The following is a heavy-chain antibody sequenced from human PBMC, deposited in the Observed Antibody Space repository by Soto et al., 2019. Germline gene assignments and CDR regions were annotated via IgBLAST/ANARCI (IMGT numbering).Heavy chain of an antibody. J-gene: IGHJ4*02. Sequence: QVQLVESGGGVVQPGRSLRLSCAASGFTFSSYGMHWVRQAPGKGLEWVAVISYDGSNKYYADSVKGRFTISRDNSKNTLYLQMNSLRAEDTAVYYCAKPPGRTTVLTLAESDDWGQGTLVTVSS. V-gene: IGHV3-30*18. D-gene: IGHD4-17*01. CDR3: AKPPGRTTVLTLAESDD. CDR1: GFTFSSYG. CDR2: ISYDGSNK.